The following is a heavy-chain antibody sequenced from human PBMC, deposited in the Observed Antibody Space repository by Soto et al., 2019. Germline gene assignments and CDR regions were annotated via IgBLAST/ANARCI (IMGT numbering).Heavy chain of an antibody. V-gene: IGHV3-48*01. CDR1: GFTFSSYS. D-gene: IGHD3-10*01. CDR3: ARGLRFGELRYYYYYYMDV. CDR2: IFSISGTI. J-gene: IGHJ6*03. Sequence: GGSLRLSCAASGFTFSSYSMNWVRQAPGKGLEWVSYIFSISGTIYYADSVKGRFTISRDNAKNSLYLQMNSLRAEDTAVYYCARGLRFGELRYYYYYYMDVWGKGTTVTVSS.